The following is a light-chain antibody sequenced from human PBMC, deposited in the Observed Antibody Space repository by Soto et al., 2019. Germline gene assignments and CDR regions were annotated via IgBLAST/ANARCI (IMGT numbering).Light chain of an antibody. CDR2: GTS. CDR1: QNVRKN. J-gene: IGKJ1*01. Sequence: ETVMTQSPVALSVSPGERATLSCRARQNVRKNLAWYQQRSGQAPRLLIYGTSSRAIHTPDRFSGSGSGTDFTLTISDLEPEDFAVYFCQHFGNSLWTVGQGTKVDIK. CDR3: QHFGNSLWT. V-gene: IGKV3D-15*01.